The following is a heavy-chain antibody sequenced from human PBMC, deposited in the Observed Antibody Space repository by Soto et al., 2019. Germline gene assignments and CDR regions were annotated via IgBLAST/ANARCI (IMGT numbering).Heavy chain of an antibody. CDR1: GGSISSYY. D-gene: IGHD2-2*01. V-gene: IGHV4-59*08. Sequence: SETLSLTCTVSGGSISSYYWSWIRQPPGKGLEWIGYIYYSGSTNYNPSLKSRVTISVDTSKNQFSLKLSSVTAADTAVYYCARATNQLLPTYYYYMDVWGKGTTVTVSS. CDR3: ARATNQLLPTYYYYMDV. J-gene: IGHJ6*03. CDR2: IYYSGST.